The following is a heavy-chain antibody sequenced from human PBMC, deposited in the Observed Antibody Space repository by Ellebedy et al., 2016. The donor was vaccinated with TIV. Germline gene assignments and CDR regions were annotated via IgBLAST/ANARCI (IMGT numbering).Heavy chain of an antibody. CDR3: ARAVLWFGEPFDY. J-gene: IGHJ4*02. CDR2: IYYSGST. V-gene: IGHV4-59*13. Sequence: SETLSLTXTVSGGSISSYYWSWIRQPPGKGLEWIGYIYYSGSTNYNPSLKSRVTISVDTSKNQFSLKLSSVTAADTAVYYCARAVLWFGEPFDYWGQGTLVTVSS. D-gene: IGHD3-10*01. CDR1: GGSISSYY.